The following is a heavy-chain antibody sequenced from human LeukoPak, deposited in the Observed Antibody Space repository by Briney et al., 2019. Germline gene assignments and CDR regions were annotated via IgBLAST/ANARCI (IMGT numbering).Heavy chain of an antibody. Sequence: SETLSLTCTVSGGSVSKNTYHWGWVRQPLGRGLEWIAYIYYIGNTNYNPSLKSRSTISIDTSKNQFSLTLSSVTAADTAVYYCARFRSSGWYYFDSWGQGMPVSVSS. V-gene: IGHV4-61*05. D-gene: IGHD6-19*01. CDR2: IYYIGNT. J-gene: IGHJ4*02. CDR3: ARFRSSGWYYFDS. CDR1: GGSVSKNTYH.